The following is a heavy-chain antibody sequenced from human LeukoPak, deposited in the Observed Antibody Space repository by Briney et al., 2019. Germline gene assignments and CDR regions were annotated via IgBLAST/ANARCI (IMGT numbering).Heavy chain of an antibody. D-gene: IGHD6-13*01. Sequence: ASVKVSCKASGYTFTNYGISWVRQAPGQGLEWMGWISAYNGNTNYAQKLQGRVTMTTDTSTSTAYMELRSLRSDDTAVYYCARDELAAAGNKYFYYGMDVWGQGTTVTVSS. V-gene: IGHV1-18*01. J-gene: IGHJ6*02. CDR1: GYTFTNYG. CDR3: ARDELAAAGNKYFYYGMDV. CDR2: ISAYNGNT.